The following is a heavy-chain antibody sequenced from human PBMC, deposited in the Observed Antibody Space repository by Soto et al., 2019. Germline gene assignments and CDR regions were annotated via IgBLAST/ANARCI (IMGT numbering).Heavy chain of an antibody. CDR1: GYSFTSYW. J-gene: IGHJ6*02. CDR3: ARYDILTGYYAYYYYGMDV. CDR2: IYPGDSDT. V-gene: IGHV5-51*01. Sequence: PGESLKISCRGSGYSFTSYWIGWVRQMPGKGLEWMGIIYPGDSDTRYSPSFQGQVTISADKSISTAYLQWSSLKASDTAIYYCARYDILTGYYAYYYYGMDVWGQGTTVTVSS. D-gene: IGHD3-9*01.